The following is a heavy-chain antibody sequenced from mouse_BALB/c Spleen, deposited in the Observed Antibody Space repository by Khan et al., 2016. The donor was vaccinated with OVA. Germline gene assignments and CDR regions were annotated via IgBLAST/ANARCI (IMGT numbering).Heavy chain of an antibody. D-gene: IGHD2-3*01. CDR1: GFTFITYA. J-gene: IGHJ1*01. CDR3: ARHIVPSIYNGSNDAFDV. Sequence: EVELVESGGGLVKPGGSLKLSCAASGFTFITYAMSWVRQTPEKRLEWVATISSGGSYTYYQDSVKGRFTISRDNAKNSLYLKMSSLRSEDTAIYYCARHIVPSIYNGSNDAFDVWGAGTTVTVSS. CDR2: ISSGGSYT. V-gene: IGHV5-9-3*01.